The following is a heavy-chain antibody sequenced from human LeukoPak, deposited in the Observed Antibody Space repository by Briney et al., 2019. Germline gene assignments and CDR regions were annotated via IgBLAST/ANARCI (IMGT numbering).Heavy chain of an antibody. CDR3: ARHSRARGWAPDY. V-gene: IGHV4-39*01. Sequence: SETLSLTCTVSGGSISSSSYYWGWIRQPPGKGLEWIGSIYYSGSTYYNPSLKSRVTISVDTSKNQFSLKLSSVTAADTAVYYCARHSRARGWAPDYWGQGTLVTVSS. CDR2: IYYSGST. J-gene: IGHJ4*02. CDR1: GGSISSSSYY. D-gene: IGHD1-26*01.